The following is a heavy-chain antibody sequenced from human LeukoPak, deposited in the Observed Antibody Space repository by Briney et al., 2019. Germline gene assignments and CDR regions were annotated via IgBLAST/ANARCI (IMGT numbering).Heavy chain of an antibody. CDR3: ARDQYCSGGSCYESYYYYGMDV. Sequence: SETLSLTCTVSGGSISSGGYYWSWIRQHPGKGLEWIGYIYYSGSTYYNPSLKSRVTISVDTSKNQFSLKLSSVTAADTAVYYCARDQYCSGGSCYESYYYYGMDVWGQGTTVTVSS. J-gene: IGHJ6*02. V-gene: IGHV4-31*03. CDR1: GGSISSGGYY. CDR2: IYYSGST. D-gene: IGHD2-15*01.